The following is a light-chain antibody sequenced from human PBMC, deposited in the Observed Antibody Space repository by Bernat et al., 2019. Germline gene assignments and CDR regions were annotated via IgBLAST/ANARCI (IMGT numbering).Light chain of an antibody. CDR3: LQALQTPPT. Sequence: DIVMTQSPLSLPVTPAEPASISCRSSQSLLHRNGYNYLDWYLQKPVQSPQLLIYSGSNRASGVPDRFSGSGSGTDFTLRISRVEAEDVGVYYCLQALQTPPTFGQGTKVEIK. V-gene: IGKV2-28*01. CDR2: SGS. CDR1: QSLLHRNGYNY. J-gene: IGKJ1*01.